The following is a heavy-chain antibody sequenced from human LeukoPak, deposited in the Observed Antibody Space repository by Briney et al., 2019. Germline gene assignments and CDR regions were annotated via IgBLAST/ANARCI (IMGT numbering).Heavy chain of an antibody. J-gene: IGHJ5*02. CDR2: ISAYNGNT. Sequence: ASVKVSCKASGYTFTSYGISWVRQAPGQGLEWMGWISAYNGNTNYAQKLQGRVTMTTDTSTSTAYMELRSLRSDDTAVYYCAAHDSFVRGVNNCFDPWGQGTLVTVSS. V-gene: IGHV1-18*01. CDR1: GYTFTSYG. CDR3: AAHDSFVRGVNNCFDP. D-gene: IGHD3-10*01.